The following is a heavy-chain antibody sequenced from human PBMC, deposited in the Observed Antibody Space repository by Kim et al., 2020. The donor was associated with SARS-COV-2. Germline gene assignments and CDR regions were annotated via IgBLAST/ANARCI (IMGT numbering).Heavy chain of an antibody. V-gene: IGHV1-8*01. D-gene: IGHD3-10*01. Sequence: ASVKVSCKASGYTFTSYDINWVRQATGQGLEWMGWMNPNSGNTGYAQKFQGRVTMTRNTSISTAYMELSSLRSEDTAVYYCARSSNKWGSGSYLLFRYGMDVWGQGTTVTVSS. CDR3: ARSSNKWGSGSYLLFRYGMDV. J-gene: IGHJ6*02. CDR1: GYTFTSYD. CDR2: MNPNSGNT.